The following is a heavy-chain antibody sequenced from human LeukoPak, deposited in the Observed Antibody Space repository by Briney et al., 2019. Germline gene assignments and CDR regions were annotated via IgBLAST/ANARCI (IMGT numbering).Heavy chain of an antibody. V-gene: IGHV4-59*01. CDR1: GGSISSYH. Sequence: PSETLSLTCTVSGGSISSYHWSWIRQPPGKGLEWIGFFYYSGSTNYNPSLKSRVTISVDTSKNQFTLKLSSVTAADTAMYYCARAGGYYTSGSYLGYWGQGTLVTVSS. CDR2: FYYSGST. J-gene: IGHJ4*02. D-gene: IGHD3-10*01. CDR3: ARAGGYYTSGSYLGY.